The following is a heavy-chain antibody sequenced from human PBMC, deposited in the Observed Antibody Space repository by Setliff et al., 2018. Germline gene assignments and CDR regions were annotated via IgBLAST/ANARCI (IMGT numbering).Heavy chain of an antibody. CDR1: GASISSHA. D-gene: IGHD5-18*01. J-gene: IGHJ6*03. CDR3: ARLIGYSYGYYYHYVDD. Sequence: SETLSLTCNVSGASISSHAWSWIRHPPGKRLEYIGYLYTSGSTNYNPSLKSRVTMSVDTSKNQLSLKLTFVTAADTAIYYCARLIGYSYGYYYHYVDDWGKGTTVTVSS. V-gene: IGHV4-4*08. CDR2: LYTSGST.